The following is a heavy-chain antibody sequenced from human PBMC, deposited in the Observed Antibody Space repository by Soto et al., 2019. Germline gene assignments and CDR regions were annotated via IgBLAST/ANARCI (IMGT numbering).Heavy chain of an antibody. D-gene: IGHD2-2*01. Sequence: GSGPTLVNPTQTLTLTCTFSGFSLSTSGVGVGWIRQPPGKALEWLALIYWDDDKRYSPSLKSRLTITKDTSKNQVVLTMTNMDPVDTATYYCAHIQYVVVPATNWFDPWGQGTLVTVSS. CDR1: GFSLSTSGVG. V-gene: IGHV2-5*02. CDR3: AHIQYVVVPATNWFDP. CDR2: IYWDDDK. J-gene: IGHJ5*02.